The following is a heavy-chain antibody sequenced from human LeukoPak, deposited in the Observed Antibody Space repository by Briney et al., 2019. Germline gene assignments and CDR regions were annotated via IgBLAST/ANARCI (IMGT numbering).Heavy chain of an antibody. CDR1: GGSFSGYY. CDR3: APWDYDSSGYPRSWFDP. Sequence: SDTLSLTCAVYGGSFSGYYWSWIRQPPGRGLEWIGDINHSGSTNYNPSLKSRVTISVDTSKNQFSLELSSVTAADTAVYYCAPWDYDSSGYPRSWFDPWGQGTLVTVSS. V-gene: IGHV4-34*01. D-gene: IGHD3-22*01. J-gene: IGHJ5*02. CDR2: INHSGST.